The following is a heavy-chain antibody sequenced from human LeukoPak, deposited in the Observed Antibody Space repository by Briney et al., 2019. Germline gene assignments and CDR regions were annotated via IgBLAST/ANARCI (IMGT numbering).Heavy chain of an antibody. V-gene: IGHV3-23*01. J-gene: IGHJ4*02. Sequence: GGSLRLSCAASGFTFSSYAMTWVRQAPGKGLEWVSGISGSGVTDYADFVKGRFTISRDNAKNSLYLQMNSLRAEDTAVYYCARLQYSFLYGSGSYGVDYWGQGTLVTVSS. CDR3: ARLQYSFLYGSGSYGVDY. CDR1: GFTFSSYA. CDR2: ISGSGVT. D-gene: IGHD3-10*01.